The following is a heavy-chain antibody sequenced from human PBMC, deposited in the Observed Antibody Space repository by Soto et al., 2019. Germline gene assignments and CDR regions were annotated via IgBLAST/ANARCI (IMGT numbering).Heavy chain of an antibody. CDR1: GGSISSSSYY. D-gene: IGHD2-15*01. CDR2: IYYSGST. Sequence: QLQLQESGPGLVKPSETLSLTCTVSGGSISSSSYYWGWIRQPPGQGLEWIGSIYYSGSTYYDPSLESPVTISVDTSKNQSSLKLSSVTAADTAVYYCARQGDIVVVVAATLDYFDYWGQGTLVTVSS. CDR3: ARQGDIVVVVAATLDYFDY. V-gene: IGHV4-39*01. J-gene: IGHJ4*02.